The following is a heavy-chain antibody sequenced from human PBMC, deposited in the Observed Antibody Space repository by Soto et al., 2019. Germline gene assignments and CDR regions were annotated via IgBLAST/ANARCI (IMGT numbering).Heavy chain of an antibody. Sequence: EVQLVESGGGLIQPGGSLRLSCEASGFTVSSNFMSWVRQAPGKGLEWVSVIYSAGSTYYADSVKGRFTISRDNSKNTLYLQMNSLRAEDTAVYYCAREVESYGLGMDVWGQGTTVTVSS. V-gene: IGHV3-53*01. CDR2: IYSAGST. CDR3: AREVESYGLGMDV. D-gene: IGHD5-18*01. J-gene: IGHJ6*02. CDR1: GFTVSSNF.